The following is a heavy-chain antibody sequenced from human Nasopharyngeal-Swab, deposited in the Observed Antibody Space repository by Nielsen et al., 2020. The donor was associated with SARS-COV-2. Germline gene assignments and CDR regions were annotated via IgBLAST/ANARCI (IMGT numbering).Heavy chain of an antibody. V-gene: IGHV3-23*01. D-gene: IGHD4-11*01. Sequence: GESLKISCAASGFTFSSYAMSWVRQAPGKGLEWVSAISGSGGSTYYADSVKGRFTISRDNSKNTLYLQMNSLRAEDTAVYYCAKDDRMTTVTSFDYWGQGTLVTVSS. CDR2: ISGSGGST. CDR3: AKDDRMTTVTSFDY. J-gene: IGHJ4*02. CDR1: GFTFSSYA.